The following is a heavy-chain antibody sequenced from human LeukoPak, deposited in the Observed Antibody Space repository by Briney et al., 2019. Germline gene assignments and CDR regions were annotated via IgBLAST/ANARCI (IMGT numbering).Heavy chain of an antibody. CDR3: ARDRWEPENWFDR. D-gene: IGHD1-26*01. Sequence: PGGSLRLSCAASGFTFNTYTMSWVRQAPGKGLEWVSSITSSSSYIHYADSARGRFTISRDNSKNSLYLQMNSLRDEDTPVYYCARDRWEPENWFDRWGQGTLVTVSS. CDR2: ITSSSSYI. J-gene: IGHJ5*02. V-gene: IGHV3-21*01. CDR1: GFTFNTYT.